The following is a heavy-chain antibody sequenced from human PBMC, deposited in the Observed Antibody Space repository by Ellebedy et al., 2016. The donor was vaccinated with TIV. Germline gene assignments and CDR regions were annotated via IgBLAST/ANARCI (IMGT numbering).Heavy chain of an antibody. Sequence: MPSETLSLTCAVYGGSFSGYYWSWIRQPPGKGLEWIGEINHSGITNYNPSLKSRVTISVDTSKNQFSLKLSSVTAPDTAVYYCARTLTYYYVLGFDYWGQGTLVTVSS. J-gene: IGHJ4*02. D-gene: IGHD3-10*02. CDR1: GGSFSGYY. CDR3: ARTLTYYYVLGFDY. V-gene: IGHV4-34*01. CDR2: INHSGIT.